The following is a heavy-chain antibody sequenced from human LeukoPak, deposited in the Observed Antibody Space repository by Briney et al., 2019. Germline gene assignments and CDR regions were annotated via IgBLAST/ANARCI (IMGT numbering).Heavy chain of an antibody. CDR3: AKGPKNYWYFDI. Sequence: GRSLRLSCAASGFTFDDYAMHWVRQAPGKGLEWVSGISWNSGSIGYADSVKGRFTISRDNAKNSLYLQMNSLRAEDTALYYCAKGPKNYWYFDIWGRGTLVTVSS. V-gene: IGHV3-9*01. J-gene: IGHJ2*01. CDR2: ISWNSGSI. CDR1: GFTFDDYA.